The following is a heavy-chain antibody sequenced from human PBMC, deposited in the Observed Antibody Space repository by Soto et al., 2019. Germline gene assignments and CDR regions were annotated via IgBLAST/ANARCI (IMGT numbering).Heavy chain of an antibody. CDR2: ISNSGST. Sequence: KTSETLSLTCSVSGGSVSSGVYYWSWIRQPPGKGLELIGYISNSGSTNYNPSLTSRVAISLDRSRNQFSLKLTSVTAADTAAYYCARDPNDSSAYYHHYYYGMDVWGQGTTVTVSS. CDR3: ARDPNDSSAYYHHYYYGMDV. D-gene: IGHD3-22*01. J-gene: IGHJ6*02. CDR1: GGSVSSGVYY. V-gene: IGHV4-61*08.